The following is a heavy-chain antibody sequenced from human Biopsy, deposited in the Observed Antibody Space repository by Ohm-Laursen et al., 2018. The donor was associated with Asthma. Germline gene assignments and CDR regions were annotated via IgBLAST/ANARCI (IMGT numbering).Heavy chain of an antibody. J-gene: IGHJ4*02. Sequence: SVKASCTISGDTLTDLSIRWVRQAPGQGLAWMGGHDHEEGGTVNARRFQGRVTMTEDTSTDTAYMELSSLSSDDTAVYYCASDFPKDYVRYNFQFWGQGTLVTVSS. CDR3: ASDFPKDYVRYNFQF. D-gene: IGHD4-17*01. CDR1: GDTLTDLS. CDR2: HDHEEGGT. V-gene: IGHV1-24*01.